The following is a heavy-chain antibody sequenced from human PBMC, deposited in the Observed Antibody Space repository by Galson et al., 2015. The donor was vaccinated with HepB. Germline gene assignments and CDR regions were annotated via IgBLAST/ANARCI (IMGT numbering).Heavy chain of an antibody. D-gene: IGHD6-6*01. CDR2: IIPIFGTA. Sequence: SVKVSCKASGGTFSSYAISWVRQAPGQGLEWMGGIIPIFGTANYAQKFQGRVTITADESTSTAYMELSSLRSEDTAVYYCARVYPSIAARGYYYYYYMDVWGKGTTVTVSS. J-gene: IGHJ6*03. V-gene: IGHV1-69*13. CDR1: GGTFSSYA. CDR3: ARVYPSIAARGYYYYYYMDV.